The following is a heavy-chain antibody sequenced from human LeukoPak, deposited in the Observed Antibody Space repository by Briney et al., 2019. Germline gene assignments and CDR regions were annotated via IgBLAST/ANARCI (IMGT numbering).Heavy chain of an antibody. CDR1: GFTFSNSW. J-gene: IGHJ6*03. CDR3: ARLRVTTGGDYYYYYMDV. V-gene: IGHV3-74*01. D-gene: IGHD4-17*01. CDR2: INPDGYGT. Sequence: GGSLRLSCKGSGFTFSNSWMHWVRQAPGKGLLWVSRINPDGYGTDYADSVRGRFTISRDNAENSVFLQMNSLGAEDTGVYYCARLRVTTGGDYYYYYMDVWGKGTTVTVSS.